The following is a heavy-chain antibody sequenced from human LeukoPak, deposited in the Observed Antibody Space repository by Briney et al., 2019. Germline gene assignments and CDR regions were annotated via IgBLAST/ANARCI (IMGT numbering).Heavy chain of an antibody. CDR2: IYYSGST. J-gene: IGHJ5*02. V-gene: IGHV4-61*08. D-gene: IGHD3-10*01. CDR1: GGSISSGAYY. Sequence: PSETLSLTCTVSGGSISSGAYYWSWIRQPPGKGLEWIGYIYYSGSTNYNPSLRSRVTISVDTSKNQFSLRLSSVTAADTAVYYCARDGRATMVRGVIDSTPPNWFDPWGQGTLVTVSS. CDR3: ARDGRATMVRGVIDSTPPNWFDP.